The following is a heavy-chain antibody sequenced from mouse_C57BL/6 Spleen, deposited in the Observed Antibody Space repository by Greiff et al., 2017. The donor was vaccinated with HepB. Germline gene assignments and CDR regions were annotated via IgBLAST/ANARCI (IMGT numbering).Heavy chain of an antibody. Sequence: VQGVESGAELARPGASVKLSCKASGYTFTSYGISWVKQRTGQGLEWIGEIYPRSGNTYYNEKFKGKATLTADKSSSTAYMELRSLTSEDSAVYFCARIYDPYAMDYWGQGTSVTVSS. CDR2: IYPRSGNT. CDR3: ARIYDPYAMDY. V-gene: IGHV1-81*01. CDR1: GYTFTSYG. D-gene: IGHD2-3*01. J-gene: IGHJ4*01.